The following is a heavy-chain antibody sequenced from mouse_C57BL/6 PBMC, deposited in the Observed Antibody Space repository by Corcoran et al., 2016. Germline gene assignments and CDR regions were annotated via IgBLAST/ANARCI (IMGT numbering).Heavy chain of an antibody. CDR3: ASGSSYYFDY. CDR2: ISYDGSN. D-gene: IGHD1-1*01. Sequence: DVQLQESGPGLVKPSQSLSLTCSVTGYSITSGSYWNLIRQFPGNKLEWMGYISYDGSNNYNPSLKNRISITRDTSKNQFFLKLNSVTTEDTATYYCASGSSYYFDYWGQGTTLTVSS. J-gene: IGHJ2*01. V-gene: IGHV3-6*01. CDR1: GYSITSGSY.